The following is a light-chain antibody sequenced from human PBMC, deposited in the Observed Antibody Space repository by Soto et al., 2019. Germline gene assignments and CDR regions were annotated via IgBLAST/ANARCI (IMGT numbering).Light chain of an antibody. J-gene: IGLJ1*01. CDR2: DVT. CDR3: SSFTSSITYV. Sequence: LTHPASVSGSPGQSITMSCTGASSDVGGYNSVSWYRQDPGKAPKLIIYDVTYRPSGVSNRFSGSKSGNTASLTISGLQSEDEADYHCSSFTSSITYVFGTGTKVTVL. CDR1: SSDVGGYNS. V-gene: IGLV2-14*01.